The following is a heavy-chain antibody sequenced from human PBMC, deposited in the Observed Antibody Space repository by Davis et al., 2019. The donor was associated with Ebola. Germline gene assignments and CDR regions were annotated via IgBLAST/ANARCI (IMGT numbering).Heavy chain of an antibody. CDR3: ARDRGSSYEFDY. J-gene: IGHJ4*02. V-gene: IGHV1-3*01. Sequence: ASVKVSCKASGYTFTSYGISWVRQAPGQRLEWMGWINAGNGNTKYSQKFQGRVTITRDTSASTAYMELSSLRSEDTAVYYCARDRGSSYEFDYWGQGTLVTVSS. CDR2: INAGNGNT. CDR1: GYTFTSYG. D-gene: IGHD2-15*01.